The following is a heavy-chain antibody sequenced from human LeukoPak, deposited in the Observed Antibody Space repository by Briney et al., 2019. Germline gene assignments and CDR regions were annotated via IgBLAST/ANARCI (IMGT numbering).Heavy chain of an antibody. CDR3: AKDIRKNYYDSSGLDFDI. CDR2: IKSKIDGETI. J-gene: IGHJ3*02. CDR1: GFIFSKAW. V-gene: IGHV3-15*01. D-gene: IGHD3-22*01. Sequence: GGSLRLSCAVSGFIFSKAWMSWVRQSPEKGLEWVGRIKSKIDGETIDFAAPVKGRFTISRDDSKDTLFLHMNSLRAEDTAVYYCAKDIRKNYYDSSGLDFDIWGQGTMVTVSS.